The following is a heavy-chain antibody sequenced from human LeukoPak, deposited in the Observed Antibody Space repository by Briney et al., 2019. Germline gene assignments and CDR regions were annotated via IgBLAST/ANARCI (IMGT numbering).Heavy chain of an antibody. CDR2: IKSGGST. CDR1: GFTVSSKY. Sequence: GGSLRLSCAASGFTVSSKYMNWDRQAPGKGLEWVSVIKSGGSTFYADSVKGRFTISRDNSKNTLYLQMNSLRAEDTAVYYCARGDDFWSGFHWGQGTLVTVSS. J-gene: IGHJ4*02. D-gene: IGHD3-3*01. V-gene: IGHV3-53*01. CDR3: ARGDDFWSGFH.